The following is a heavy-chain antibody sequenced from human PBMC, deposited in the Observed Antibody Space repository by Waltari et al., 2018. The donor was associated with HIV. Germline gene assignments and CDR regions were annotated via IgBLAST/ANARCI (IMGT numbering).Heavy chain of an antibody. CDR3: ARHVGGYDSSGYFPYYFDY. J-gene: IGHJ4*02. CDR2: IYYSGST. D-gene: IGHD3-22*01. CDR1: DGSIDRSSYY. Sequence: QLQLQESGPGLVKPSETLSLTCTVSDGSIDRSSYYWGWIRQPPGKGLEWIGSIYYSGSTYDNPSHKSRVTISVDTSKNRFSLKLSSVTAADTAVYYCARHVGGYDSSGYFPYYFDYWGQGALVTVSS. V-gene: IGHV4-39*01.